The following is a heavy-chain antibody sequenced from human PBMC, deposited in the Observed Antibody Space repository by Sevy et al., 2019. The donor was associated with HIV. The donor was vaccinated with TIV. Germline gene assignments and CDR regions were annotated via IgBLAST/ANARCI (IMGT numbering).Heavy chain of an antibody. D-gene: IGHD3-22*01. Sequence: GGSLRLSCAASGFTFSSYSMHWVRQPPGKGLEWVAAISYDGSNKNYADSVKGRVTISRDNSKNTVYLQMNRLRAEDTDVSYCERAAGYCYGSSGYYPFDYWGQGTLVTVSS. CDR3: ERAAGYCYGSSGYYPFDY. CDR1: GFTFSSYS. V-gene: IGHV3-30*04. CDR2: ISYDGSNK. J-gene: IGHJ4*02.